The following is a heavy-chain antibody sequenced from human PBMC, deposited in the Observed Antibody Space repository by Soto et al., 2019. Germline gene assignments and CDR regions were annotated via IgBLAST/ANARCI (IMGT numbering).Heavy chain of an antibody. Sequence: ASVKVSCKASGGTFSSYAISWVRQAPGQGLEWMGGIIPIFGTANYAQKFQGRVTITADESTSTAYMELSSLRSEDTAVYYCARALEVGATTSFDYWGQGTLVTVSS. CDR3: ARALEVGATTSFDY. CDR2: IIPIFGTA. J-gene: IGHJ4*02. CDR1: GGTFSSYA. D-gene: IGHD1-26*01. V-gene: IGHV1-69*13.